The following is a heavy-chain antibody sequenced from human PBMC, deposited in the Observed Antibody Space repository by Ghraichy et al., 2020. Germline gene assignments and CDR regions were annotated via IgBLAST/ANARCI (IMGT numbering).Heavy chain of an antibody. CDR3: ARPKDHYRRTAMVFDY. J-gene: IGHJ4*02. D-gene: IGHD5-18*01. Sequence: SETLSLTCAVYGGSFSGYYWSWIRQPPGKGLEWIGEINHSGSTNYNPSLKSRVTISVDTSKNQFSLKLSSVTAADTAVYYCARPKDHYRRTAMVFDYWGQVTLVTVSS. CDR2: INHSGST. CDR1: GGSFSGYY. V-gene: IGHV4-34*01.